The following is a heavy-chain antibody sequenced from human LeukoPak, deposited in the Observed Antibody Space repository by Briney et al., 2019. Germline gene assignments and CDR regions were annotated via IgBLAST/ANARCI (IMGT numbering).Heavy chain of an antibody. CDR2: INPNSGGT. CDR1: GYTFTGYY. CDR3: ARALVHDYGDGAFDI. Sequence: GASVKVSCKASGYTFTGYYMHWVRQAPGQGLEWMGWINPNSGGTNYAQKFQGRVTMTRDTSISTAYMELSRLRSDDTAVYYCARALVHDYGDGAFDIWGQGTMVTVSS. J-gene: IGHJ3*02. V-gene: IGHV1-2*02. D-gene: IGHD4-17*01.